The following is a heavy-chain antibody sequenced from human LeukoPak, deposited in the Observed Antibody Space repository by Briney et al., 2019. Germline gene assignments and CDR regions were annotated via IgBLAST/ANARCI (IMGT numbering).Heavy chain of an antibody. CDR3: ANPVGYGDAFDI. J-gene: IGHJ3*02. CDR1: GITFSSYA. Sequence: GGSLRLSCAASGITFSSYAMTWVRQAPGKGLEWVSLISGTGGTTYYADSVKGRFSISRDNSKNTVDLQLNSLRADDTAVYYCANPVGYGDAFDIWGQGTMVTVSS. V-gene: IGHV3-23*01. CDR2: ISGTGGTT. D-gene: IGHD5-12*01.